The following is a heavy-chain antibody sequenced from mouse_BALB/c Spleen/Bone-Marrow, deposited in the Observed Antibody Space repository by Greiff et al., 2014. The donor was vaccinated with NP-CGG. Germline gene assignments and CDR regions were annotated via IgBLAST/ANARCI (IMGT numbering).Heavy chain of an antibody. J-gene: IGHJ4*01. V-gene: IGHV1-69*02. CDR3: TRSGTLGAMDY. D-gene: IGHD4-1*01. CDR2: IYPSDSYT. CDR1: GYTFTSYW. Sequence: QVQLQQSGAELVRPGASVKLSCKASGYTFTSYWTNWVKQRPGQGLEWIGNIYPSDSYTNYNQKFKDKATLTVDKSSSTAYMQLSSPTSEDSAVYYCTRSGTLGAMDYWGQGTSVTVSS.